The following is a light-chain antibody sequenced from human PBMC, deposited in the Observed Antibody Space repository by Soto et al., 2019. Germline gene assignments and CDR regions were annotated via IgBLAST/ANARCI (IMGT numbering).Light chain of an antibody. J-gene: IGKJ4*01. V-gene: IGKV1-9*01. Sequence: IQLTQSPSSLSASVGDRVTITCRASQGISTYLAWYQQKPGKASNLLIFGASTLHSGVPSRFSGSGSGTDFTLTISSLQPEDCATYYCQQLDSNPFTFGGGTKVEIK. CDR2: GAS. CDR3: QQLDSNPFT. CDR1: QGISTY.